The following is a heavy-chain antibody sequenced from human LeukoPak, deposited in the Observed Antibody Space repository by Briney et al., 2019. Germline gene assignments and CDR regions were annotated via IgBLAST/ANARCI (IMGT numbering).Heavy chain of an antibody. D-gene: IGHD3-10*01. J-gene: IGHJ4*02. Sequence: ASVKVSCKASGYTFSDYYIHWVRQAPGQGLEWMGWINANSGDTNYAQKFQGRVTMTRDRSINTAYMELSRLRSDDTAVYWCARDAISRGIIDYWGQGTLVTVSS. V-gene: IGHV1-2*02. CDR2: INANSGDT. CDR1: GYTFSDYY. CDR3: ARDAISRGIIDY.